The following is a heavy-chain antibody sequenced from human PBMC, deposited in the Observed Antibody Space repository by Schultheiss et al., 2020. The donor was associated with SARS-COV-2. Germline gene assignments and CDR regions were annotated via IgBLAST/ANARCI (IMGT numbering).Heavy chain of an antibody. CDR2: ISWNSGSI. CDR3: ARAATLYSSGWYNY. J-gene: IGHJ4*02. V-gene: IGHV3-9*01. D-gene: IGHD6-19*01. CDR1: GFTFDDYA. Sequence: SLRLSCAASGFTFDDYAMHWVRQAPGKGLEWVSGISWNSGSIGYADSVKGRFTISRDNAKNSLYLQMNSLRAEDTAVYYCARAATLYSSGWYNYWGQGTLVTVSS.